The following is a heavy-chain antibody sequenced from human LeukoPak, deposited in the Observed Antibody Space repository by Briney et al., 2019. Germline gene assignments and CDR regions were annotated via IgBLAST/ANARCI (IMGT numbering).Heavy chain of an antibody. CDR1: GFTFSDYY. J-gene: IGHJ4*02. CDR2: ISNSGSTI. Sequence: GGSLRLSCAASGFTFSDYYMTWIRQAPGKGLEWVSYISNSGSTIYYADSVKGRFTISRDNAKNSLFLQMNSLRVEDTALYYCAKERDLLRATYYFDCWGQGTLVTVSS. D-gene: IGHD2-15*01. V-gene: IGHV3-11*04. CDR3: AKERDLLRATYYFDC.